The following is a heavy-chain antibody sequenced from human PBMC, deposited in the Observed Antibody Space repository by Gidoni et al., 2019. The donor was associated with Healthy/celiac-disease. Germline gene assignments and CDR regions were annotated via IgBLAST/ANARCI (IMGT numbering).Heavy chain of an antibody. CDR1: GFTFRNAW. J-gene: IGHJ4*02. Sequence: EVQLVESGGGLVKPGGYLRLSCAASGFTFRNAWMSWVRQAPGKGMEWVGRIKSKTDGGTTDCAAPVKGRFTISRDDSNNTLYLQMNSLKTEDTAVYYCTTEDCSGGSCYAFDYWGQGTLVTVSS. V-gene: IGHV3-15*01. CDR3: TTEDCSGGSCYAFDY. CDR2: IKSKTDGGTT. D-gene: IGHD2-15*01.